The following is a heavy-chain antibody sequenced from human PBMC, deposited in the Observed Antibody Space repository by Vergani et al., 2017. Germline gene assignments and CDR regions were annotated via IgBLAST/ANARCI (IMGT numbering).Heavy chain of an antibody. CDR1: GFTFDDYA. CDR3: ARQSRDVFCTNGVCPLGY. CDR2: ISWNSGSI. Sequence: EVQLVESGGGLVQPGRSLRLSCAASGFTFDDYAMHWVRQAPGKGLEWVSGISWNSGSIGYADSVKGRFTISRDNAKNSLYLQMNSLRAEDMAVYYCARQSRDVFCTNGVCPLGYWGQGALVTVSS. D-gene: IGHD2-8*01. J-gene: IGHJ4*02. V-gene: IGHV3-9*03.